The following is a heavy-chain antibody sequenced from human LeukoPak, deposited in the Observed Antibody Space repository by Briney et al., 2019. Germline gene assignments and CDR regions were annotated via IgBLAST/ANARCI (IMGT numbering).Heavy chain of an antibody. J-gene: IGHJ4*02. CDR2: ISWNGDRT. CDR3: AKDYSELINSHLGLDS. CDR1: GFTFDDYA. D-gene: IGHD2-21*01. V-gene: IGHV3-43D*03. Sequence: GGSLRLSCAASGFTFDDYAMHWVRQGPGKGLEWVSVISWNGDRTYYADSVKGRFTISRDNSKNSLYLQMDSLRIEDTALYYCAKDYSELINSHLGLDSWGQGTLVTVSS.